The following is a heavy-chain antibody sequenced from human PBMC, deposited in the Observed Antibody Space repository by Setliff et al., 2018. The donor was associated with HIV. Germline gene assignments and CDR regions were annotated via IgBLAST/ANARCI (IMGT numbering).Heavy chain of an antibody. J-gene: IGHJ4*02. D-gene: IGHD4-4*01. V-gene: IGHV2-5*02. CDR3: ARRDSNYKVGYFDY. Sequence: SGPTLVNPTQTLTLTCTFSGFSLSTSGVGVGWIRQPPGKALEWLALIYWDDDKRYSPSLKNRLTITKDTSKNQVVLTMTNMDPVDTATYFCARRDSNYKVGYFDYWGQGTLVTVSS. CDR2: IYWDDDK. CDR1: GFSLSTSGVG.